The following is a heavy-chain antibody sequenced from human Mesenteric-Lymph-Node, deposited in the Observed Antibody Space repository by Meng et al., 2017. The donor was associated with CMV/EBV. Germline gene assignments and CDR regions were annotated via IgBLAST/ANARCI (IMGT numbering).Heavy chain of an antibody. D-gene: IGHD6-13*01. Sequence: GESLKISCAASGFTFDDYAMHWVRQAPGKGLEWVSCISSSSSYIYYADSVKGRFTISRDISKNTVFLQMNSLRVEDTAMYFCARDSASRPISAGGNFDSWGQGTLVTVSS. J-gene: IGHJ4*02. CDR3: ARDSASRPISAGGNFDS. CDR1: GFTFDDYA. V-gene: IGHV3-21*01. CDR2: ISSSSSYI.